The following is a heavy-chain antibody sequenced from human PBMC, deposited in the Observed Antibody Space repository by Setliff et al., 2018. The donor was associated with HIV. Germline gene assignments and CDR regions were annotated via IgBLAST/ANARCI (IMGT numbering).Heavy chain of an antibody. Sequence: GSLRLSCAASGFTFSSYSMNWVRQAPGKGLEWVSYISSSSSTIYYADSVKGRFTISRDNAKNSLYLQMNSLRAEDTAVYYCARDRFPQSNIFGAWYFDLWGQGTLVTVSS. CDR2: ISSSSSTI. CDR3: ARDRFPQSNIFGAWYFDL. J-gene: IGHJ2*01. D-gene: IGHD3-10*02. CDR1: GFTFSSYS. V-gene: IGHV3-48*01.